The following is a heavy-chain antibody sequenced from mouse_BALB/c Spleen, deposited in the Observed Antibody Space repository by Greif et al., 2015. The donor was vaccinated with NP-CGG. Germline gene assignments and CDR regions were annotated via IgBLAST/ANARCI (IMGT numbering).Heavy chain of an antibody. J-gene: IGHJ3*01. V-gene: IGHV5-6-3*01. CDR1: GFTFSSYG. CDR2: IKRKGGST. D-gene: IGHD2-3*01. Sequence: EVRRGEAGGGFVQPGGAPKISRATSGFTFSSYGMSLGRPTPNKRVGVGATIKRKGGSTYYPDSVKGRFTISRDNAKNTLYLQISSLKSEDTAMYYCARGDDGYSWFAYWGQGTLVTVSA. CDR3: ARGDDGYSWFAY.